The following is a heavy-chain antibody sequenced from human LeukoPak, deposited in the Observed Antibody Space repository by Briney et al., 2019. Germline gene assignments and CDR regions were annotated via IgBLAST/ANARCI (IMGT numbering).Heavy chain of an antibody. J-gene: IGHJ4*02. CDR3: ARLGYYYDSSGYYYSFFDY. Sequence: GGSLRLSCAASGFTFSSYAMHWVRQAPGKGLEWVAVISYDGSNKYCADSVKGRFTISRDNSKNTLYLQMNSLRAEDTAVYYCARLGYYYDSSGYYYSFFDYWGQGTLVTVSS. CDR1: GFTFSSYA. D-gene: IGHD3-22*01. V-gene: IGHV3-30*04. CDR2: ISYDGSNK.